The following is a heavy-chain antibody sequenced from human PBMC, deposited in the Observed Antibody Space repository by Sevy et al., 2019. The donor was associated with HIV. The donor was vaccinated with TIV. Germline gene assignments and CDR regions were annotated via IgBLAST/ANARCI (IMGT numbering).Heavy chain of an antibody. CDR1: GFTFSSYW. D-gene: IGHD6-13*01. CDR3: ARDRGYSSSWTRGDYYGMDV. V-gene: IGHV3-7*01. J-gene: IGHJ6*02. CDR2: IKQDGSEK. Sequence: GGSLRLSCAASGFTFSSYWMSWVRQAPGKGLEWVANIKQDGSEKYYVDSVKGRFTISRDNAKNSLYLKMNSLRAEDTAVYYCARDRGYSSSWTRGDYYGMDVWGQGTTVTVSS.